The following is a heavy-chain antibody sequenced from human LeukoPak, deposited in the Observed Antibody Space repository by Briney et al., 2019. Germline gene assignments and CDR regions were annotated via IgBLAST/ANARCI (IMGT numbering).Heavy chain of an antibody. CDR3: ARTGVIMVRGYHLDY. V-gene: IGHV4-34*01. D-gene: IGHD3-10*01. CDR2: IYHSGST. Sequence: PSETLSLTCAVYGGSFSGYYWSWIRQPPGKGLEWIGEIYHSGSTNYNPSLKSRVTISIDKSKNQFSLKLSSVTAADTAVYYCARTGVIMVRGYHLDYWGQGTLVTVSS. J-gene: IGHJ4*02. CDR1: GGSFSGYY.